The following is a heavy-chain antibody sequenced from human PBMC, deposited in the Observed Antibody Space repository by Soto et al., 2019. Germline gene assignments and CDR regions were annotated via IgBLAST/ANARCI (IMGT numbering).Heavy chain of an antibody. CDR3: ARGGYCSGGSCYYYYYYYYMDV. CDR2: INADNGNT. CDR1: GYTFTSYA. J-gene: IGHJ6*03. Sequence: ASVKVSCKASGYTFTSYAMHWVRQAPGQRLEWMGWINADNGNTKYSQKFQGRVTITRDTSASTAYMELSSLRSEDTAVYYCARGGYCSGGSCYYYYYYYYMDVWGKGTTVTVSS. V-gene: IGHV1-3*01. D-gene: IGHD2-15*01.